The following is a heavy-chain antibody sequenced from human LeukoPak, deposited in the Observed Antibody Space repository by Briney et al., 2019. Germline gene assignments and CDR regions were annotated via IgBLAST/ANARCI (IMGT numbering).Heavy chain of an antibody. CDR3: ARDQSGYDFGFDY. Sequence: QPGRSLRLSCAASGFTFSSYGMHWVRQAPGKGLEWVVVIWYDGSNKYYADSVKGRFTISRDNSENTLYLQMNSLRAEDTAVYYCARDQSGYDFGFDYWGQGTLVTVSS. CDR1: GFTFSSYG. V-gene: IGHV3-33*01. CDR2: IWYDGSNK. J-gene: IGHJ4*02. D-gene: IGHD5-12*01.